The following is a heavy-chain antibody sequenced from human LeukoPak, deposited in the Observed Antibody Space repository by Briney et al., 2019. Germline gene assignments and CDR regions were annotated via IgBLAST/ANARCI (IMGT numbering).Heavy chain of an antibody. CDR2: IKSKTDGGTT. J-gene: IGHJ4*02. D-gene: IGHD2-2*01. CDR1: GFTFSSYA. Sequence: GGSLRLSCAASGFTFSSYAMHWVRQAPGKGLEWVGRIKSKTDGGTTDYAAPVKGRFTISRDDSKNTLYLQMNSLKTEDTAVYYCTTIVVPAAGDDYWGQGTLVTVSS. CDR3: TTIVVPAAGDDY. V-gene: IGHV3-15*07.